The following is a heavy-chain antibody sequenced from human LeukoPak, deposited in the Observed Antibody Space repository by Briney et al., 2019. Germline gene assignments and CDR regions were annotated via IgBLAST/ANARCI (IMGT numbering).Heavy chain of an antibody. Sequence: PSETLSLTCTVSGGSINNYYWGWIRQPPGKGLEWIGYIHYSGTTNYNPSLKSRLTMSVDTSKNQFSLKLSSVTAADTAVYYCARSNGAISAAEDYWGQGTLVTVSS. D-gene: IGHD6-13*01. CDR1: GGSINNYY. CDR2: IHYSGTT. CDR3: ARSNGAISAAEDY. V-gene: IGHV4-59*01. J-gene: IGHJ4*02.